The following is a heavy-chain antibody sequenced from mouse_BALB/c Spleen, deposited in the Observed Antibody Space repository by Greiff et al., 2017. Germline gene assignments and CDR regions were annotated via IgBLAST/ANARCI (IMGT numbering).Heavy chain of an antibody. D-gene: IGHD2-3*01. CDR1: GYSITSGYY. CDR2: ISYDGSN. V-gene: IGHV3-6*02. CDR3: ARNDGYYY. J-gene: IGHJ2*01. Sequence: DVQLQESGPGLVKPSQSLSLTCSVTGYSITSGYYWNWIRQFPGNKLEWMGYISYDGSNNYNPSLKNRISITRDTSKNQFFLKLNSVTTEDTATYYCARNDGYYYWGQGTTLTVSS.